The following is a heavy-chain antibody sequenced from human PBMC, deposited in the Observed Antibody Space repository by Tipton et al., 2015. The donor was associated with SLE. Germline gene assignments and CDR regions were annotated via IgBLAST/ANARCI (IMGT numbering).Heavy chain of an antibody. J-gene: IGHJ6*02. V-gene: IGHV4-59*07. Sequence: TLSLTCTVSGGSISSYYWSWIRQHPGKGLEWIGYIYYSGSTYYNPSLKSRVTISVDTSKNQFSLKLSSVTAADTAVYYCARLEAVGAIVGYGMDVWGQGTTVTVSS. D-gene: IGHD1-26*01. CDR3: ARLEAVGAIVGYGMDV. CDR2: IYYSGST. CDR1: GGSISSYY.